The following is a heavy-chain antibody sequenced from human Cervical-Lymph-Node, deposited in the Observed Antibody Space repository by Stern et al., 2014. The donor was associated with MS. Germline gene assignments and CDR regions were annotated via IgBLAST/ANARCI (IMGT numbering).Heavy chain of an antibody. J-gene: IGHJ4*02. CDR1: GYPFTRYA. D-gene: IGHD3-22*01. CDR2: INTNAGNP. CDR3: ARDSKDSSGYYLDY. V-gene: IGHV7-4-1*01. Sequence: QVQLVQSGSELKKPGASVKVSCKASGYPFTRYAMNWLRQAPGQGLEWMGWINTNAGNPTYAQGFTGRFVFSLDTSVSTAYLQICSLKAEDTAVYYCARDSKDSSGYYLDYWGQGTLVTVSS.